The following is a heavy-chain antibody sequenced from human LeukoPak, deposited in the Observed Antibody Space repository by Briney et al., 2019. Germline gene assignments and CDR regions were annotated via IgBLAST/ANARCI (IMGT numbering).Heavy chain of an antibody. CDR2: SDPEDVKT. V-gene: IGHV1-24*01. CDR3: ATFQAYANSGHLRPYFNY. J-gene: IGHJ4*02. CDR1: GYSLTELA. Sequence: ASVKVSCKISGYSLTELAIHWVRQAPGKGLEWMGGSDPEDVKTSFAEKFQGRVTFTEDTSTDTAFMELSRLRSDDTAVYYCATFQAYANSGHLRPYFNYWGQGTLVTVSS. D-gene: IGHD3-22*01.